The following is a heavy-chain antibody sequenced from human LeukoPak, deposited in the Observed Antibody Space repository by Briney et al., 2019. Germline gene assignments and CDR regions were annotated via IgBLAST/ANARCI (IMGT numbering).Heavy chain of an antibody. CDR2: LYWNDDK. Sequence: SGPTLVKPTQTLTLTCTFSGFSLSTSGVGVGWIRQLPGKALEWLALLYWNDDKRYSPSLKSRLSITKDTSKNQVVLTMTTMDPVDTATYYCAHRLVRDNWVDYWGQGTLVTVSS. J-gene: IGHJ4*02. V-gene: IGHV2-5*01. D-gene: IGHD1-20*01. CDR3: AHRLVRDNWVDY. CDR1: GFSLSTSGVG.